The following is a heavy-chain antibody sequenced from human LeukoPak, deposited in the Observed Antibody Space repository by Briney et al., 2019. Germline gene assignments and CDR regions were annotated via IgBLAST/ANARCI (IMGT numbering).Heavy chain of an antibody. CDR3: TSRVLLWYGALYYYYGMDV. CDR1: GFTFSGSA. J-gene: IGHJ6*02. D-gene: IGHD3-10*01. V-gene: IGHV3-73*01. Sequence: PGGSLRLSCAASGFTFSGSAMHWVRQASGKGLEWVGRIRSKANSYATAYAASVKGRFTTSRDDSKNTAYLQMNSLKTEDTAVYYCTSRVLLWYGALYYYYGMDVWGQGTTATVSS. CDR2: IRSKANSYAT.